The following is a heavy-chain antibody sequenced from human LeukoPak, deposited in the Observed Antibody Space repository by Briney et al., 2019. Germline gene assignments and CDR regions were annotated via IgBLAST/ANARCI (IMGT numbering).Heavy chain of an antibody. Sequence: SGGSLRLSCAASGFTFDDYAMHWVRQAPGKGLEWVSGISWNSGSIGYADSVKGRFTISRDNAKNSLYLQMNSLRAEDMALYYCAKDRGYSGYGYFDYWGQGTLVTVSS. J-gene: IGHJ4*02. D-gene: IGHD5-12*01. CDR3: AKDRGYSGYGYFDY. CDR1: GFTFDDYA. V-gene: IGHV3-9*03. CDR2: ISWNSGSI.